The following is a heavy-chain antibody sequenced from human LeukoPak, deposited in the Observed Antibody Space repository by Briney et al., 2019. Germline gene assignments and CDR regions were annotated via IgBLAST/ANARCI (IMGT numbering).Heavy chain of an antibody. V-gene: IGHV1-69*01. CDR1: GGPFSSYA. CDR3: ARDMDRGAYYDFWSGYLGMDV. D-gene: IGHD3-3*01. J-gene: IGHJ6*02. Sequence: GSSVKVSCKASGGPFSSYAISWVRQAPGQGLEWMGGIIPIFGTANYAQKFPGRVTITADESTSTAYMELSSLRSEDTAVYYCARDMDRGAYYDFWSGYLGMDVWGQGTTVTVSS. CDR2: IIPIFGTA.